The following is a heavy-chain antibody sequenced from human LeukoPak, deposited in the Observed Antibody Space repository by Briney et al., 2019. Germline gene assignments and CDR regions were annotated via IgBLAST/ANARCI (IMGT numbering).Heavy chain of an antibody. V-gene: IGHV3-21*01. D-gene: IGHD3-3*01. CDR2: ISSSSSYI. CDR1: GFTFSSYS. CDR3: ASLTLIWSGYYG. Sequence: PGGSLRLSCAASGFTFSSYSMNWVRQAPGKGLEWVSSISSSSSYIYDADSVKGRFTISRDNAKNSLYLQMNSLRAEDTAVYYCASLTLIWSGYYGGGQGTLVTVSS. J-gene: IGHJ4*02.